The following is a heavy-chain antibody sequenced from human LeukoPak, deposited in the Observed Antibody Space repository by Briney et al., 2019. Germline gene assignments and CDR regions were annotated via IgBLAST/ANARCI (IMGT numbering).Heavy chain of an antibody. CDR3: ARDLGNSSGFNGFDY. D-gene: IGHD5-18*01. CDR1: GFTVSSNY. V-gene: IGHV3-53*01. Sequence: GGSLRLSCAASGFTVSSNYMSWVRQAPGKGLEWVSVIYSGGSTYYADHEYGRFTTSRDNSKNTLYLQMKSLRAEDTAVYYCARDLGNSSGFNGFDYWGQGNLVTASS. CDR2: IYSGGST. J-gene: IGHJ4*02.